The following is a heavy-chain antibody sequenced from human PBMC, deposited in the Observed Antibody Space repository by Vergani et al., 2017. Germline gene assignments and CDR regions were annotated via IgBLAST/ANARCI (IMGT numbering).Heavy chain of an antibody. Sequence: QVQLQESGPGLVKPSETLSLTCTVSGGSISSYYWSWIRQPPGKGLEWIGYIYYSGSTNYNPSLKSRVTLSVDTSKNQFSLKLSPVTAADTAVYYCARGDYGGNSGYFDYWGQGTLVTVSS. V-gene: IGHV4-59*01. J-gene: IGHJ4*02. CDR3: ARGDYGGNSGYFDY. D-gene: IGHD4-23*01. CDR2: IYYSGST. CDR1: GGSISSYY.